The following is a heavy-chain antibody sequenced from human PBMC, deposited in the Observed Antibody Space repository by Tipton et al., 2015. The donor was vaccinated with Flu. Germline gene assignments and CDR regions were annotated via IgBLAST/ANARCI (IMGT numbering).Heavy chain of an antibody. CDR1: GDSISVGSHY. CDR3: ARVPDSYWYFDV. J-gene: IGHJ2*01. Sequence: LRLSCTVSGDSISVGSHYWSWIRQSPGKGLEWIGYFSNRGTTKYNPSLKNRVTISVDTSKNQFSLSLRSVAAADTALYFCARVPDSYWYFDVWGRGTLVTVSS. D-gene: IGHD3-10*01. CDR2: FSNRGTT. V-gene: IGHV4-61*01.